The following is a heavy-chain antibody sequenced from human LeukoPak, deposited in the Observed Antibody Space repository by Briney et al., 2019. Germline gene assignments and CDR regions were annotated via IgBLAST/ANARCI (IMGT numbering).Heavy chain of an antibody. CDR1: GYTFTGYY. J-gene: IGHJ6*02. CDR3: ARTSDSSGYGMDV. CDR2: INTNTGNP. D-gene: IGHD6-19*01. V-gene: IGHV7-4-1*02. Sequence: ASVKVSCKASGYTFTGYYMHWVRQAPGQGLEWMGWINTNTGNPTYAQGFTGRFVFSLDTSVSTAYLQISSLKAEDTAVYYCARTSDSSGYGMDVWGQGTTVTVSS.